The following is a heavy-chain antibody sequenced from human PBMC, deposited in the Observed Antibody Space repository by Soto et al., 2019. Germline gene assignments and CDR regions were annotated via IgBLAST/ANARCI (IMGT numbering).Heavy chain of an antibody. D-gene: IGHD3-22*01. CDR1: GYTFTSYG. V-gene: IGHV1-18*01. CDR2: ISAYNGNT. J-gene: IGHJ4*02. CDR3: ARDPPSGTMIVGYDY. Sequence: GASVKVSCKASGYTFTSYGISWVRQAPGQGLEWMGWISAYNGNTNYAQKLQGRVTMTTDTSTSTAYMELRSLRSDDTAVYYCARDPPSGTMIVGYDYWGQGTLVTVSS.